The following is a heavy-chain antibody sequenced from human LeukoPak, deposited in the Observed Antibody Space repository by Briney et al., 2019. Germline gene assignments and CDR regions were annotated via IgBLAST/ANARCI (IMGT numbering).Heavy chain of an antibody. CDR3: ARDGAYYDILTGYLKPYYYYGMDV. CDR1: GFTFSDYY. Sequence: KSGGSLRLSCAASGFTFSDYYMSWIRQAPGKGLEWVSYISSSGSTIYYADSVKGRFTISRDNAKNSLYLQMNSLRAEDTAVYYCARDGAYYDILTGYLKPYYYYGMDVWGQGTTVTVSS. V-gene: IGHV3-11*01. D-gene: IGHD3-9*01. CDR2: ISSSGSTI. J-gene: IGHJ6*02.